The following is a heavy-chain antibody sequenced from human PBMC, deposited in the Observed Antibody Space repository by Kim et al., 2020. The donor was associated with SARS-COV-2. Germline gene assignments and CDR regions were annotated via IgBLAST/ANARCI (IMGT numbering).Heavy chain of an antibody. J-gene: IGHJ6*01. D-gene: IGHD1-26*01. Sequence: YHGHSGKGRLTISRDTSKKADYLQMNSLRAEDTAVYYCAKDVWDYSGMDAWGPGTTVTVSS. CDR3: AKDVWDYSGMDA. V-gene: IGHV3-23*01.